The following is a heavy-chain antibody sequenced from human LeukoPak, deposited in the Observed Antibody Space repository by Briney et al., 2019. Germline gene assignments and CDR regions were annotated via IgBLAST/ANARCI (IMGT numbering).Heavy chain of an antibody. CDR2: INQYGSDE. V-gene: IGHV3-7*01. CDR1: AFTFSRYW. D-gene: IGHD2-2*01. CDR3: ARGADCSSTSCHSGYYYYGMDV. J-gene: IGHJ6*02. Sequence: GGSLRLSCAASAFTFSRYWMTWVRQAPGKGLGWVANINQYGSDEYYVDSVKGRFTISRDNAENSLYLQMNSLRAEDTAVYYCARGADCSSTSCHSGYYYYGMDVWGQGTTVTVSS.